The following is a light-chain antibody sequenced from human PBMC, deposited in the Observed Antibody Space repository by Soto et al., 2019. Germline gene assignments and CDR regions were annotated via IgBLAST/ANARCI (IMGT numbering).Light chain of an antibody. CDR2: AAS. CDR3: QQYGYSPIT. Sequence: EIVLTQYPGTLSLSPGERATLSCMASQIVSSSHLAWYQHKPGQAPRLLIYAASSRATGSPDRFSGGGSGTDFTLTISRLEPEDVAVYYCQQYGYSPITFGQGTRLEIK. CDR1: QIVSSSH. V-gene: IGKV3-20*01. J-gene: IGKJ5*01.